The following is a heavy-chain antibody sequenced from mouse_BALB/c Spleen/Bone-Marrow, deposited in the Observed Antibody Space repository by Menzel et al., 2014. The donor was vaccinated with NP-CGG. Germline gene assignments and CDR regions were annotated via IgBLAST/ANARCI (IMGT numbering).Heavy chain of an antibody. CDR2: IRNKANGYTT. CDR1: GFTFTDYY. CDR3: ARDVGNYVRFAY. Sequence: EVMLVESGGGLVQPGGSLRLSCATSGFTFTDYYMSWVRQPPGKALEWLGFIRNKANGYTTEYSASVKGRFTISRDNSQSILYLQMNTLRAEDSATYYCARDVGNYVRFAYWGQGTLVTVPA. D-gene: IGHD2-1*01. V-gene: IGHV7-3*02. J-gene: IGHJ3*01.